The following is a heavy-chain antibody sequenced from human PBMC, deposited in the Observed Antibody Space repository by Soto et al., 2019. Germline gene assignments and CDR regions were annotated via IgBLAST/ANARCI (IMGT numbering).Heavy chain of an antibody. Sequence: QVQLVQSGAEVKKPGASVMVSCKGSGYSFITYGMSWVRQAPGQGLEWVGWISTYNGNTKYVESLQGRVTMTTDTTTSTAYMELRSLRSDDTAVYYCARGPTDYYDKSGDYCLDYWGKGTLVTVSP. D-gene: IGHD3-22*01. J-gene: IGHJ4*02. CDR1: GYSFITYG. CDR3: ARGPTDYYDKSGDYCLDY. CDR2: ISTYNGNT. V-gene: IGHV1-18*01.